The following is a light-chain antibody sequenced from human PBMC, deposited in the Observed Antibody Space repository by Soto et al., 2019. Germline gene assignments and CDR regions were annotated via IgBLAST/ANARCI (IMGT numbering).Light chain of an antibody. CDR1: QNINQW. CDR3: QQYDPYAWT. Sequence: DLQMTQSPSTLSASVGDTVIITCRASQNINQWLAWYQQKPGKAPKLLIPDASRLQSGVPARFSGSRSGTEFTLTISSMLADDVAAYYGQQYDPYAWTFGQGPKLQIQ. CDR2: DAS. J-gene: IGKJ2*01. V-gene: IGKV1-5*01.